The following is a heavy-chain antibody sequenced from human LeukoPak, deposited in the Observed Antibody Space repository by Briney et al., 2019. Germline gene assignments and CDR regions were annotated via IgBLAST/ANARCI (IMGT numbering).Heavy chain of an antibody. D-gene: IGHD3-9*01. J-gene: IGHJ4*02. Sequence: ASVKVSCKASGYSFTNYGISWVRQAPGQGLEWMGWINTYNGNTDYAQQLLDRVTMTTDTSTGTAYMELRSLRSDDTAVYYCAREGLLSILTGYYPFDSWGQGTLVTVSS. CDR3: AREGLLSILTGYYPFDS. CDR2: INTYNGNT. CDR1: GYSFTNYG. V-gene: IGHV1-18*01.